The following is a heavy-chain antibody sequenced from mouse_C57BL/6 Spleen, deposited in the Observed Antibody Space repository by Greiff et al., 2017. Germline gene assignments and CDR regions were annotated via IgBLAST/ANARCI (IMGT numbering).Heavy chain of an antibody. V-gene: IGHV1-76*01. CDR2: IYPGSGNT. Sequence: VKLQESGAELVRPGASVKLSCKASGYTFTDYYINWVKQRPGQGLEWIARIYPGSGNTYYNEKFKGKATLTAEKSSSTAYMQLTSLTSEDSAVYFCARDYYGSSTGYFDVWGTGTTVTVSS. J-gene: IGHJ1*03. CDR1: GYTFTDYY. CDR3: ARDYYGSSTGYFDV. D-gene: IGHD1-1*01.